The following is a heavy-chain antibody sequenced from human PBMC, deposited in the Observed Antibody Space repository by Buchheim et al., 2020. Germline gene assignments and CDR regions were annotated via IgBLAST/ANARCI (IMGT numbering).Heavy chain of an antibody. J-gene: IGHJ6*02. CDR3: ARDFWSGSIPRPHNYYYYYGMDV. D-gene: IGHD3-3*01. CDR1: GFSFSSYS. V-gene: IGHV3-23*01. Sequence: EVQLLESGGGLVQPGGSLRLSCAASGFSFSSYSMTWVRQAPGRGLECLSFVSGSGSNTYYADSVKGRFTISRDNSKNTVYLQMNSLRVEDTAMYYCARDFWSGSIPRPHNYYYYYGMDVWGQGTT. CDR2: VSGSGSNT.